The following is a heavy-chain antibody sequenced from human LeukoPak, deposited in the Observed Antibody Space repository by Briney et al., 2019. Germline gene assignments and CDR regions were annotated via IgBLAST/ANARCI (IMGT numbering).Heavy chain of an antibody. CDR1: GGTFSSYA. CDR2: IIPILGIA. CDR3: ARVGQGGFDY. J-gene: IGHJ4*02. D-gene: IGHD1-26*01. V-gene: IGHV1-69*04. Sequence: GASVKVSCKASGGTFSSYAISWVRQDPGEGLEWMGRIIPILGIANYAQKFQGRVTITADKSTSTAYMELSSLRSEDTAVYYCARVGQGGFDYWGQGTLVTVSS.